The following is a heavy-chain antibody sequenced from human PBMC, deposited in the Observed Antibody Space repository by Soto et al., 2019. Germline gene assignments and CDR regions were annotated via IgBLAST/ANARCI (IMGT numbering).Heavy chain of an antibody. CDR3: ARWVEVSLDYLDS. J-gene: IGHJ4*02. Sequence: QVQLQESGPGLVKPSQTLSLTCTVSGGSISNGYYYWSWVRQNPGKGLEWIGHIYHSGRTYYNPSLKSRVTISVDTSKNQFSLNLSSVSAADTAVYYCARWVEVSLDYLDSWGQGTPVTVSS. CDR2: IYHSGRT. V-gene: IGHV4-31*03. D-gene: IGHD2-15*01. CDR1: GGSISNGYYY.